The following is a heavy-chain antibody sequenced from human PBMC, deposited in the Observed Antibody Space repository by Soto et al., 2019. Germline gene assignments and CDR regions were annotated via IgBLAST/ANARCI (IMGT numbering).Heavy chain of an antibody. V-gene: IGHV4-59*01. Sequence: SETLSLTCTVSGGSISGYYWTWIRQPPGKGLEWIGYIYYSGSTNYNPSLKSRVTISVDTSKNQFSLKLRSVTAADTAVYYCARAFRGGDYWGQGTLVTVSS. CDR3: ARAFRGGDY. J-gene: IGHJ4*02. D-gene: IGHD3-10*01. CDR1: GGSISGYY. CDR2: IYYSGST.